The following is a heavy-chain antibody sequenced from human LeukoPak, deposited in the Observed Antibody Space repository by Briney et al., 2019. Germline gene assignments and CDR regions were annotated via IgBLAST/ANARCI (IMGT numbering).Heavy chain of an antibody. CDR3: ASSSRWTAFDY. V-gene: IGHV5-51*01. CDR1: GYSFSSYW. CDR2: IYPADSDA. D-gene: IGHD6-13*01. J-gene: IGHJ4*02. Sequence: PGESLKISCKGSGYSFSSYWIGWVRQMPGKGLEWMCIIYPADSDARYSPSFQGQVTISADKSISTAYLQWSSLKASDTAMYYCASSSRWTAFDYWGQGTLVTVSS.